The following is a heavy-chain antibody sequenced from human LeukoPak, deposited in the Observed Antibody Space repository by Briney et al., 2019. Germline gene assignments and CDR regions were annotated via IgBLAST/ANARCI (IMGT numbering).Heavy chain of an antibody. CDR2: ISWNSGSI. D-gene: IGHD6-19*01. J-gene: IGHJ4*02. CDR3: AKRYSSGWYYFDY. CDR1: GFTFDDYA. Sequence: PGRSLRLSCSASGFTFDDYAMPWVRQATGKGLEWVSGISWNSGSIGYADSVKGRFTISRDNAKNSLYLQMNSLRAEDTALYYCAKRYSSGWYYFDYWGQGTLVTVSS. V-gene: IGHV3-9*01.